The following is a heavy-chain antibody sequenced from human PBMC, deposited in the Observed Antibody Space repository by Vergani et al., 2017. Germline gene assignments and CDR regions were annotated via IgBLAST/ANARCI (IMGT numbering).Heavy chain of an antibody. CDR1: GFTFSDYY. Sequence: QVQLVESGGGLVKPGGSLRLSCAASGFTFSDYYMSWIRQAPGKGLEWVSYISSSGSTIYYADSVKGRFTISRDNSKNTLYLQMNSLRAEDTAVYYCAKFNLGIAVAGTSPTLDYWGQGTLVTVSS. J-gene: IGHJ4*02. CDR3: AKFNLGIAVAGTSPTLDY. D-gene: IGHD6-19*01. CDR2: ISSSGSTI. V-gene: IGHV3-11*01.